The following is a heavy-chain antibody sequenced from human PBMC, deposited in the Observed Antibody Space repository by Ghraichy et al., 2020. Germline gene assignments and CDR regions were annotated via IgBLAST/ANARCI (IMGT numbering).Heavy chain of an antibody. D-gene: IGHD6-19*01. CDR3: ASAVQSRGYSSGLAY. CDR2: IYPGDSDT. Sequence: GESLNISCKGSGYSFTNYWIGWVRQKPGKGLEWMGIIYPGDSDTRYSPSFQGQVTISADKSISTAYLQWSSLKASDTAMYYCASAVQSRGYSSGLAYWGQGTLVTVSS. CDR1: GYSFTNYW. V-gene: IGHV5-51*01. J-gene: IGHJ4*02.